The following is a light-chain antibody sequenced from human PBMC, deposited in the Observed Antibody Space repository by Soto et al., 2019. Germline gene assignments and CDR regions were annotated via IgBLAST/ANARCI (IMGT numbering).Light chain of an antibody. Sequence: QSALTQPASVSGSPGQSIAISCTGTRSDVGAYNYVSWYQQHPGKAPKLMISEVTNRPSGVSDRFSGSKSGNTASLTISGLQAEDEADYYCQSYDSTLSARYVFGTGTKLTVL. V-gene: IGLV2-14*01. CDR3: QSYDSTLSARYV. J-gene: IGLJ1*01. CDR1: RSDVGAYNY. CDR2: EVT.